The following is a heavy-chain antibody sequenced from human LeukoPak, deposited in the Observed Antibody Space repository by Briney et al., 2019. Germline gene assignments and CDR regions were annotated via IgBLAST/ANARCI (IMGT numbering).Heavy chain of an antibody. CDR3: ARLPRGYGDYQALSVHIVDY. D-gene: IGHD4-17*01. V-gene: IGHV4-34*01. CDR2: INHSGST. J-gene: IGHJ4*02. CDR1: GGSFSGYY. Sequence: SETLSLTCAVYGGSFSGYYWSWIRQPPGKGLEWIGEINHSGSTYYNPSLKSRVTISVDTSKNQFSLKLSSVTAADTAVYYCARLPRGYGDYQALSVHIVDYWGQGTLVTVSS.